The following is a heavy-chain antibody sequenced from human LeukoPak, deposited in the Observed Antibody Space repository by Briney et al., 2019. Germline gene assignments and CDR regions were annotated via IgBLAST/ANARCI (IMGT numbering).Heavy chain of an antibody. Sequence: ASVKVSCKASGYTFTGYYMYWVRQAPGQGLEWMGWINPNSGNTGYAQKFQGRVTMTRNTSISTAYMELSSLRSEDTAVYYCARGTLVRGVIINRNYYYMDVWGKGTTVAISS. D-gene: IGHD3-10*01. J-gene: IGHJ6*03. CDR3: ARGTLVRGVIINRNYYYMDV. V-gene: IGHV1-8*02. CDR1: GYTFTGYY. CDR2: INPNSGNT.